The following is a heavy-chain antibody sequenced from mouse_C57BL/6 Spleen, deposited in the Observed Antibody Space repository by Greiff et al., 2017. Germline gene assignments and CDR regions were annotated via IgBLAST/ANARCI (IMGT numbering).Heavy chain of an antibody. Sequence: VKLQQPGAELVKPGASVKLSCKASGYTFTSYWMHWVKQRPGQGLEWIGMIHPNSGSTNYNEKFKSKATLTVDKSSSTAYMQLSSLTSEDSAVYYCARETEDYFDYWGQGTTLTVSS. CDR1: GYTFTSYW. J-gene: IGHJ2*01. CDR2: IHPNSGST. CDR3: ARETEDYFDY. V-gene: IGHV1-64*01.